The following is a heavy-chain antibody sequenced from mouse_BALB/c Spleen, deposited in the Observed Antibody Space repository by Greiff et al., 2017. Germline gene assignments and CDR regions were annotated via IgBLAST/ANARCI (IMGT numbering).Heavy chain of an antibody. Sequence: EVKVVESGGGLVKPGGSLKLSCAASGFTFSDYYMYWVRQTPEKRLEWVATISDGGSYTYYPDSVKGRFTISRDNAKNNLYLQMSSLKSEDTAMYYCARAGYRYDGFAYWGQGTLVTVSA. V-gene: IGHV5-4*02. D-gene: IGHD2-14*01. CDR2: ISDGGSYT. CDR1: GFTFSDYY. J-gene: IGHJ3*01. CDR3: ARAGYRYDGFAY.